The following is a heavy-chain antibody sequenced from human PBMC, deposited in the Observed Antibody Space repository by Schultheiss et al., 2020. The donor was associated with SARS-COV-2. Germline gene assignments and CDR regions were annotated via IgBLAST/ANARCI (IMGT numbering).Heavy chain of an antibody. CDR2: ISSSGSTI. J-gene: IGHJ4*02. CDR3: ARSNAYYDLPYYFDY. V-gene: IGHV3-48*04. CDR1: GFTFSSYS. Sequence: GGSLRLSCAASGFTFSSYSMNWVRQAPGKGLEWVSYISSSGSTIYYADSVKGRFTISRDNAKNSLYLQMNSLRAEDTAVYYCARSNAYYDLPYYFDYWGQGTLVTVSS. D-gene: IGHD3-3*01.